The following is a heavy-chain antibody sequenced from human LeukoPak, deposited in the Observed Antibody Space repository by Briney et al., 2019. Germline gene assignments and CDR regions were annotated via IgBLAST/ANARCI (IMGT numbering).Heavy chain of an antibody. CDR2: IYSAGST. CDR1: GGSISSSNW. CDR3: ARRAGAYTHPYDY. J-gene: IGHJ4*02. D-gene: IGHD3-16*01. Sequence: ETLSLTCAVSGGSISSSNWWNWVRQTPGKGLEWVSFIYSAGSTHYSDSVKGRFTISIDNSKNTLYLQMNSLRAEDTAVYYCARRAGAYTHPYDYWGQGTLVTVS. V-gene: IGHV3-53*01.